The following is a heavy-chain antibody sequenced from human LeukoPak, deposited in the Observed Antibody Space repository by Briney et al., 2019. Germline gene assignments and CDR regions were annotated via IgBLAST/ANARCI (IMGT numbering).Heavy chain of an antibody. CDR3: ARGLLRSYGDNKHPLKWFDP. CDR1: GFTFSSYW. J-gene: IGHJ5*02. Sequence: PGGSLRLSCAASGFTFSSYWMHWVRHAPGKGLVWVSRINSDGSSTSYADSVKGRFTISRDNAKNPLYLQMNSLRAEDTAVYYCARGLLRSYGDNKHPLKWFDPWGQGTLVTVSS. D-gene: IGHD4-17*01. CDR2: INSDGSST. V-gene: IGHV3-74*01.